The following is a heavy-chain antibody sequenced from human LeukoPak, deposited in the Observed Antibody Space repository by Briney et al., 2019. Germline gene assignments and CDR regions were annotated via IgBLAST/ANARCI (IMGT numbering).Heavy chain of an antibody. J-gene: IGHJ4*02. Sequence: GGSLRLSCAASGFTFSSYSMNWVRQAPGKGLEWVSYISSSSSTTYYADSVKGRFTISRDNSKNTLYLQMNSLRAEDTAVYYCADSNYWYPVDYWGQGTLVTVSS. V-gene: IGHV3-48*01. D-gene: IGHD4-11*01. CDR3: ADSNYWYPVDY. CDR1: GFTFSSYS. CDR2: ISSSSSTT.